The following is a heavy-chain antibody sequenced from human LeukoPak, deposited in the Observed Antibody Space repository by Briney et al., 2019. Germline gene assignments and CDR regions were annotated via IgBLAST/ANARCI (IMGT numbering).Heavy chain of an antibody. CDR1: GFAFSDYY. CDR3: AKARLRNDAFDI. CDR2: ISSSSSYT. V-gene: IGHV3-11*03. D-gene: IGHD4-17*01. J-gene: IGHJ3*02. Sequence: GGSLRLSCAASGFAFSDYYMNWIRQAPGQGLEWVSYISSSSSYTNYADSVKGQFTISRDNAKNSLYLQMNSLRAEDTAVYYCAKARLRNDAFDIWGQGTRVTVSS.